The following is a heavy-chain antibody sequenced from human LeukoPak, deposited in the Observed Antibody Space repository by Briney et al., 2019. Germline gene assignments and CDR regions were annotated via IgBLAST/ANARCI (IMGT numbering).Heavy chain of an antibody. CDR2: INPNSGDT. D-gene: IGHD3-3*01. V-gene: IGHV1-2*02. Sequence: ASVKVSCKASGYTFTGYYMHWVRQAPGQGLEWMGWINPNSGDTKYAQRFQDRVTMTRDTSITTAYMELSRLRSDDTAVYYCARPYYDFWSGYYSGWFDYWGQGTLVTVSS. CDR1: GYTFTGYY. J-gene: IGHJ5*01. CDR3: ARPYYDFWSGYYSGWFDY.